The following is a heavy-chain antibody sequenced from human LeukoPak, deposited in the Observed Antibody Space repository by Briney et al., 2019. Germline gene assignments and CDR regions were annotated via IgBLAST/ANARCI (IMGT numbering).Heavy chain of an antibody. CDR3: ARDRSSRAYYDSSGYLGY. V-gene: IGHV1-18*01. Sequence: ASVKVSCKASGGTFSSYAISWVRQAPGQGLEWMGWISAYNGNTNYAQKLQGRVTMTTDTSTSTAYMELRSLRSDDTAVYYCARDRSSRAYYDSSGYLGYWGQGTLVTVSS. D-gene: IGHD3-22*01. J-gene: IGHJ4*02. CDR1: GGTFSSYA. CDR2: ISAYNGNT.